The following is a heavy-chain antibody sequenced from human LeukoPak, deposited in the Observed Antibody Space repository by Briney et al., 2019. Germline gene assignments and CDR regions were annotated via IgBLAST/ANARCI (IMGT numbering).Heavy chain of an antibody. D-gene: IGHD6-13*01. J-gene: IGHJ4*02. V-gene: IGHV3-64*01. CDR1: GFSFRDYG. Sequence: PGGSLRLSCAASGFSFRDYGMYWVRLGPGKGLEYVATINSDGESTVYAKSVKGRFTISRDNIKNTLYLQMASLTQDDMAVYYCARLYSRAALYLDFWGPGTLVTVAS. CDR3: ARLYSRAALYLDF. CDR2: INSDGEST.